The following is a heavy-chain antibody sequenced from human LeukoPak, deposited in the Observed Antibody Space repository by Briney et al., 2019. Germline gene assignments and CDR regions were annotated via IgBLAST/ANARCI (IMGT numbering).Heavy chain of an antibody. D-gene: IGHD3-3*01. CDR3: ATIFGVVILPFMDV. CDR2: ISGSGGST. V-gene: IGHV3-23*01. J-gene: IGHJ6*04. Sequence: GGSLRLSCAASGFTFSSYWIHWVRQAPGKGLEWVSAISGSGGSTYYADSVKGRFTISRDNSKNTLYLQMNSLRAEDTAVYYCATIFGVVILPFMDVWGKGTTVTVSS. CDR1: GFTFSSYW.